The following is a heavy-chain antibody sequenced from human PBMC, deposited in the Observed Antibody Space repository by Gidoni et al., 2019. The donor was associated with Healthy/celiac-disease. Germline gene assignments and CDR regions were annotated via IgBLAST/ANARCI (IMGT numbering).Heavy chain of an antibody. CDR2: ISGSGGST. CDR1: GFTFSSYA. Sequence: EVQLLESGGGLVQPGGTLRLSCAASGFTFSSYAMSWVRQAPGKGLEWVSAISGSGGSTYYADSVKGRFTISRDNSKNTLYLQMNSLRAEDTAVYYCAKDRSPPSGSYSDYWGQGTLVTVSS. J-gene: IGHJ4*02. V-gene: IGHV3-23*01. D-gene: IGHD1-26*01. CDR3: AKDRSPPSGSYSDY.